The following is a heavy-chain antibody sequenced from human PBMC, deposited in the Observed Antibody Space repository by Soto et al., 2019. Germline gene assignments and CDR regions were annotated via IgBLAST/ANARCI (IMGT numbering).Heavy chain of an antibody. CDR2: ISYDGTNK. CDR1: GSTFSANA. J-gene: IGHJ4*01. D-gene: IGHD6-19*01. CDR3: ARDPSPYTSGWYGIDF. Sequence: PAESLTLSCAAYGSTFSANAMLWVRQPPGKGLEWVAAISYDGTNKNYADSIKGRFTISRDNSAITLFLQENSLRREDTAMYYCARDPSPYTSGWYGIDFWGHGTLVTVSS. V-gene: IGHV3-30*04.